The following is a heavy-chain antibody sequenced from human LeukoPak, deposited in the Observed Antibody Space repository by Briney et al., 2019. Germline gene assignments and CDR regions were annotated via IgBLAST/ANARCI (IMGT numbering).Heavy chain of an antibody. CDR2: INHSGGT. CDR1: GGSFSGFY. J-gene: IGHJ6*03. V-gene: IGHV4-34*01. Sequence: SETLSLTCAVYGGSFSGFYWSWIRQPPGKGLEWIGEINHSGGTNYNPSLKSRVTISVDTSKNQFSLKLSSVTAAGTAVYYCARDGNYYYMDVWGKGTTVTVSS. D-gene: IGHD1-26*01. CDR3: ARDGNYYYMDV.